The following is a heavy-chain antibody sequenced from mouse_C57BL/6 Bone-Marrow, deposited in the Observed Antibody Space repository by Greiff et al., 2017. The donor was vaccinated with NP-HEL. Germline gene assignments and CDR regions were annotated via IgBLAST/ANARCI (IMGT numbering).Heavy chain of an antibody. CDR3: ASYSGGPTGAWFAY. CDR2: IRNKANGYTT. Sequence: EVKLVESGGGLVQPGGSLSLSCAASGFTFTDYYMSWVRQPPGKALEWLGFIRNKANGYTTEYSASVKGRFTISRDNSEIILYLQLNTLRAEDSATYYCASYSGGPTGAWFAYWGQGTLVTVSA. V-gene: IGHV7-3*01. CDR1: GFTFTDYY. J-gene: IGHJ3*01.